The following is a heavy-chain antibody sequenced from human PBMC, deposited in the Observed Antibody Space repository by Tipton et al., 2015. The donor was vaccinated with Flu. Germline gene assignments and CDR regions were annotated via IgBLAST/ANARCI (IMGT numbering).Heavy chain of an antibody. V-gene: IGHV3-7*01. CDR2: IRQDGNER. CDR1: GFTFSDYW. Sequence: VQLVQSGGGLVQPGGSLRLSCAASGFTFSDYWMAWVRQAPGKGLEWVANIRQDGNERYYVDSVKGRFTTSRDNAKNSLFLQMNSLRAEDTAVYYCVRKGFGDYWGQGILVTVSS. J-gene: IGHJ4*02. D-gene: IGHD3-10*01. CDR3: VRKGFGDY.